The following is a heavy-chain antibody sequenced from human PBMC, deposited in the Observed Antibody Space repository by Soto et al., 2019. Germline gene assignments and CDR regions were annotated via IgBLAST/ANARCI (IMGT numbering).Heavy chain of an antibody. V-gene: IGHV3-30*18. J-gene: IGHJ4*02. CDR2: ISYDGSNK. CDR3: AKIPSSDGY. D-gene: IGHD6-19*01. CDR1: GFTFSSYG. Sequence: QVQLVESGGGVVQPGRSLRLSCAASGFTFSSYGMHWVRQAPGKGLEWVAVISYDGSNKYYADSVKGRFTISRDNSKNTLYLQMISLRAEDTAVYYCAKIPSSDGYWGQGTLVTVSS.